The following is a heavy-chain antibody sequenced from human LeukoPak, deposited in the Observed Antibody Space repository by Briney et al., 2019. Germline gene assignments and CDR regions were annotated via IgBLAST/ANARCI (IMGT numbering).Heavy chain of an antibody. D-gene: IGHD3-10*01. Sequence: SETLSLTCAVSGGSISSYYWSWIRQPAGKGLEWIGRIYTSGSTNYNPSLKSRVTMSVDTSKSQFSLKLSSVTAADTAVYYCARAYGSGSYYPHFDYWGQGTLVTVSS. CDR1: GGSISSYY. V-gene: IGHV4-4*07. CDR3: ARAYGSGSYYPHFDY. CDR2: IYTSGST. J-gene: IGHJ4*02.